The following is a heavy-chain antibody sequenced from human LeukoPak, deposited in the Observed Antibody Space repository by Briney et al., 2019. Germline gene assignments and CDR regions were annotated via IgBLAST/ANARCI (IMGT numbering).Heavy chain of an antibody. CDR1: GFTFDDYA. Sequence: PGGSLRLSCAASGFTFDDYAMHWVRQAPGKGLEWVSGISWNSGSIGYADSVKGRFTISRDNAKNSLYLQMNSLRAGDTALYYCAKGRDKYQLLSKNWFDPWGQGTLVTVSS. D-gene: IGHD2-2*01. V-gene: IGHV3-9*01. J-gene: IGHJ5*02. CDR3: AKGRDKYQLLSKNWFDP. CDR2: ISWNSGSI.